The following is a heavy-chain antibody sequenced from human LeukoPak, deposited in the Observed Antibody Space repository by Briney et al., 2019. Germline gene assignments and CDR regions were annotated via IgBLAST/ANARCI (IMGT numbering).Heavy chain of an antibody. V-gene: IGHV3-48*01. Sequence: GGSLRLSCAASGFTFSSYSMNWVRQAPGKGLEWVSYISSSSSTIYYADSVKGRFTISRDNAKNSPYLQMNSLRAEDTAVYYCARGDLAYGDYGGYFDYWGQGTLVTVSS. CDR3: ARGDLAYGDYGGYFDY. CDR1: GFTFSSYS. CDR2: ISSSSSTI. J-gene: IGHJ4*02. D-gene: IGHD4-17*01.